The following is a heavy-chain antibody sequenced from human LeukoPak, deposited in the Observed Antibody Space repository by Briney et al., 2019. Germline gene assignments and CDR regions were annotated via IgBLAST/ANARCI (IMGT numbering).Heavy chain of an antibody. CDR2: IIPIFGTA. CDR1: GGTFSSYA. CDR3: ARDSYPREGWFDP. J-gene: IGHJ5*02. V-gene: IGHV1-69*01. Sequence: VKVSCKASGGTFSSYAISWVRQAPGQGLEWMGGIIPIFGTANYAQKFQGRVTITADESTSTAYMELSSLRSEDTAVYYCARDSYPREGWFDPWGQGTLVTVSS. D-gene: IGHD3-10*01.